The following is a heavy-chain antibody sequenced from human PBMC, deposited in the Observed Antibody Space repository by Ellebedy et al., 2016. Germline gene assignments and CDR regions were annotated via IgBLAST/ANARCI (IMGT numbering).Heavy chain of an antibody. CDR3: ATRATPNYYDSSGYLTFLDY. D-gene: IGHD3-22*01. J-gene: IGHJ4*02. V-gene: IGHV1-2*02. CDR1: GYTFTGYY. Sequence: ASVKVSXXASGYTFTGYYMHWVRQAPGQGLEWMGWINPNSGGTNYAQKFQGRVTMTRDTSISTAYMELSRLRSDDTAVYYCATRATPNYYDSSGYLTFLDYWGQGTLVTVSS. CDR2: INPNSGGT.